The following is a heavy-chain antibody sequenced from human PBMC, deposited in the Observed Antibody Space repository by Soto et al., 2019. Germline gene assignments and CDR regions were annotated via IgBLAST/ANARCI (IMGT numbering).Heavy chain of an antibody. Sequence: QVQLQESGPGLVKPSGTLSLTCAVSGGSISSSNWWSWVRQPPGTGLEWIGEIYHSGSTNYNPSLKSRVTISVDKSKKQFSLKLSSVTAADTAVDYCARSGAQRWLQVAGDRRGFLDYWGQGTLVTVSS. CDR2: IYHSGST. J-gene: IGHJ4*02. D-gene: IGHD3-3*01. CDR3: ARSGAQRWLQVAGDRRGFLDY. V-gene: IGHV4-4*02. CDR1: GGSISSSNW.